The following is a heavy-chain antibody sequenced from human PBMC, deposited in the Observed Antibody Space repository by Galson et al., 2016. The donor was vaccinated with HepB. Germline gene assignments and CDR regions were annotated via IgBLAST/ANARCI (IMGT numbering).Heavy chain of an antibody. CDR2: ISGSGGDT. V-gene: IGHV3-23*01. J-gene: IGHJ4*02. CDR1: GFTFSSYA. D-gene: IGHD2-15*01. CDR3: AKDFYAWELLPVFDY. Sequence: SLRLSCAASGFTFSSYAMTWVRQAPGKGLDWVSTISGSGGDTYYADSVKGRFSISRDNSKNTLYLQMNSLRAEDTAVYYCAKDFYAWELLPVFDYWGQGTLVTVSS.